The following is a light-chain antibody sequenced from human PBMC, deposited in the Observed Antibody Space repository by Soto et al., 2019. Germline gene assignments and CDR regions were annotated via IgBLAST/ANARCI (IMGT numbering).Light chain of an antibody. J-gene: IGKJ2*01. CDR2: WAS. CDR3: QQYYNTPYT. V-gene: IGKV4-1*01. CDR1: QSILYSSNNKNY. Sequence: DIVMTQSPDSLAVSLGERATIHCKSSQSILYSSNNKNYLAWYQQKPGQPPKLLIYWASTRESGVPDRFSGSGSGTDFTLTIISLQAEDVAVYYCQQYYNTPYTFGQGTKLEIK.